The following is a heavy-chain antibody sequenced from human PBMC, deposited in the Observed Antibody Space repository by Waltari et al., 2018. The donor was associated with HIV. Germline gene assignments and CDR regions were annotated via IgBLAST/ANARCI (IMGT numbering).Heavy chain of an antibody. CDR2: IYRGCSK. Sequence: EVQLVESGGGLIQPGGSLRLSCAASGFTVSSNYMRWVRQAPGKGLRWVSVIYRGCSKYYASSVKGRFTISRNNSKNTRYLQMNSLRAEDRAVYYCPRDSGSYYVRDVWGQGTTVTVSS. V-gene: IGHV3-53*01. J-gene: IGHJ6*02. D-gene: IGHD1-26*01. CDR1: GFTVSSNY. CDR3: PRDSGSYYVRDV.